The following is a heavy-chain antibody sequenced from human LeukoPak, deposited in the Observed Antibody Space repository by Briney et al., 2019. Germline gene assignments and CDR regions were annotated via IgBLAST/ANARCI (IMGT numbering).Heavy chain of an antibody. Sequence: GGSLRLSCAASGFTFSGYSMNWVRQAPGKGREWVSSISSSSSYIDYADSVKGRFTISRDNAKNSLYLQMNSLRVEDTAVYYCVRSWGVSAAYFDYWGQGTLVPVSS. CDR1: GFTFSGYS. J-gene: IGHJ4*02. V-gene: IGHV3-21*01. CDR2: ISSSSSYI. CDR3: VRSWGVSAAYFDY. D-gene: IGHD2-2*01.